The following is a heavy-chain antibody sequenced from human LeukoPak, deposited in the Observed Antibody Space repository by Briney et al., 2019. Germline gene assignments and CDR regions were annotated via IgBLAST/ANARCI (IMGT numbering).Heavy chain of an antibody. Sequence: GGSLRLSCAASGFTYSSNVMNWVRQAPGKGLEWVSSIGASGAKTYYADSMKGRFTISRDNSKNTVYLQMNSLRAEDTGVYYCAKAGMSPLFDYWGQGILVTVSS. J-gene: IGHJ4*02. V-gene: IGHV3-23*01. CDR1: GFTYSSNV. CDR3: AKAGMSPLFDY. CDR2: IGASGAKT. D-gene: IGHD1-26*01.